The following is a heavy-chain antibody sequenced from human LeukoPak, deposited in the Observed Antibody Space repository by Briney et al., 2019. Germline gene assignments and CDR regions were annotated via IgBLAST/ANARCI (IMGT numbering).Heavy chain of an antibody. J-gene: IGHJ4*02. D-gene: IGHD3-3*01. CDR3: AIGTYYDFWSGYC. CDR1: GGSFSGYY. Sequence: SETLSLTCAVYGGSFSGYYWSWIRQPPGKGLEWIGEINHSGSTNYNPSLKSRVTISVDTSKNQFSLKLSSVTAADTAVYYCAIGTYYDFWSGYCWGQRTLVTVSS. CDR2: INHSGST. V-gene: IGHV4-34*01.